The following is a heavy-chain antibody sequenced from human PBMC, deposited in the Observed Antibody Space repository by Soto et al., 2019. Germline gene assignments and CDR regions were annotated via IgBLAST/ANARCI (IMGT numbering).Heavy chain of an antibody. V-gene: IGHV3-21*05. CDR3: ARNLVFSDYGMDV. Sequence: GGSMRLSSAASGFTFSSYSVNWVLQAPGKGLEWVSYISSSSNNIKYADSVKGRFTISRDNAKNTLYLQMNSLRAEDTAVYYCARNLVFSDYGMDVWGQGTTVTVSS. J-gene: IGHJ6*02. CDR2: ISSSSNNI. CDR1: GFTFSSYS.